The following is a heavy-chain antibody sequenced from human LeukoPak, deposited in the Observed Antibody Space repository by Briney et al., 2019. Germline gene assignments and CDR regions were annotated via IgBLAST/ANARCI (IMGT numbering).Heavy chain of an antibody. V-gene: IGHV1-18*01. CDR2: INTYSGDT. CDR3: GKDRPGTTDAFDI. CDR1: GYTLTDYG. Sequence: SVSVSCKASGYTLTDYGITWVRQAPGQGLEAMGWINTYSGDTKYEQKFQGRVNMTTDKSTKTSDTELRSLRSDETAVYYCGKDRPGTTDAFDIWGQGKLVTVSS. J-gene: IGHJ3*02. D-gene: IGHD1-7*01.